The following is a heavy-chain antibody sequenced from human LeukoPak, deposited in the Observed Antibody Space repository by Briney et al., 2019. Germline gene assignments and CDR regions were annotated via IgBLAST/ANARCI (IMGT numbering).Heavy chain of an antibody. CDR3: ARHLWGGIDSSVLRFDY. CDR1: GGSFSGYY. D-gene: IGHD3-22*01. J-gene: IGHJ4*02. V-gene: IGHV4-34*01. Sequence: SETLSLTCAVYGGSFSGYYWSWIRQPPGKGLEWIGEINHSGSTNYNPSLKSRVTISVDTSKNQFSLKLSSVTAADTAVYYCARHLWGGIDSSVLRFDYWGQGTLVTVSS. CDR2: INHSGST.